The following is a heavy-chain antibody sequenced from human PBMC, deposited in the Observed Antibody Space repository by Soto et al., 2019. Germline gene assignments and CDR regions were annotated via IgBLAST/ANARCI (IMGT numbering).Heavy chain of an antibody. J-gene: IGHJ4*01. CDR3: TTDSYSSIVTVRFDY. Sequence: HGGSLRLSCSASGFTFSSYSMNWVRQAPGKGLEWVSSISSSSSYIYYADSVKGRFTISRDNARNSLYLQMNSLKVEDTGIYYCTTDSYSSIVTVRFDYWGHGTLVTVS. CDR2: ISSSSSYI. V-gene: IGHV3-21*03. D-gene: IGHD1-26*01. CDR1: GFTFSSYS.